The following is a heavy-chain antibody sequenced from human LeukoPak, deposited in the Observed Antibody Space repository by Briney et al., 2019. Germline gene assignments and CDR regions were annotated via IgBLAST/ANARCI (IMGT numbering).Heavy chain of an antibody. J-gene: IGHJ4*02. D-gene: IGHD3-22*01. CDR1: GGSFSGYY. CDR3: ARGSGFDSRPFAY. Sequence: SETLSLTCAVYGGSFSGYYWSWIRQPPGKGLEWIGEINHSGSTNYNPSLKSRVTISVDTSKNQFSLKLSSVTAADTAVYYCARGSGFDSRPFAYWGQGTLVTVSS. V-gene: IGHV4-34*01. CDR2: INHSGST.